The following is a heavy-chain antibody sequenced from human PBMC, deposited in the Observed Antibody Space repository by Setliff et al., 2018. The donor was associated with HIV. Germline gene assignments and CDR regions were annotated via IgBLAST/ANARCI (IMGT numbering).Heavy chain of an antibody. CDR1: GGSISSSSYY. J-gene: IGHJ6*03. CDR3: ARVPTNPDFYYYYMDV. CDR2: LYYSGTT. V-gene: IGHV4-39*07. Sequence: SETLSLTCTVSGGSISSSSYYWGWIRQPPGKGLEWIGSLYYSGTTYYNPSLKSRLTISVDTSKNQFSLKLSSVTAADTAVYYCARVPTNPDFYYYYMDVWGKGTTVTVSS.